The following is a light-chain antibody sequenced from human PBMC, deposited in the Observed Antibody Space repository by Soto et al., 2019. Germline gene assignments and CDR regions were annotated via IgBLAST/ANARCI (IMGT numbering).Light chain of an antibody. CDR2: GNN. V-gene: IGLV1-40*01. Sequence: QSVLTQPPSVSGAPGQRVTLSCTGSSSNIGAGYDVHWYQQLPGPAPKLLIYGNNNRPSGIPDRFSGSKSGTSASLAITGLQAEDEAEYYCQSYDSSLSASIFGGGTKLTVL. CDR3: QSYDSSLSASI. CDR1: SSNIGAGYD. J-gene: IGLJ2*01.